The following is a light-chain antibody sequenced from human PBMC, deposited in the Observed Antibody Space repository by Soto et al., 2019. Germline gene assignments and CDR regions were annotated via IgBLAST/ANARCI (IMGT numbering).Light chain of an antibody. V-gene: IGKV3-11*01. CDR3: QQRSDWPIT. CDR2: DAS. CDR1: QSVSSY. Sequence: EIVLTQSPATLSLSPGERATLSCRASQSVSSYLAWYQQKPGQAPRLLIYDASNRATGISARFSGSGSGTDFTLTISSLEPEDFAVYYCQQRSDWPITFGQGTRLDIK. J-gene: IGKJ5*01.